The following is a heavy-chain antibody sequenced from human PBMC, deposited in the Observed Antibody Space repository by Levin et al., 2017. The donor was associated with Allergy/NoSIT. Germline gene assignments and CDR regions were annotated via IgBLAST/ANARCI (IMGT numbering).Heavy chain of an antibody. J-gene: IGHJ6*02. CDR3: ARDRFVVVPAATTTYYYYDGMDV. V-gene: IGHV4-59*01. CDR1: GGSISSYY. CDR2: IYYSGST. Sequence: PSETLSLTCTVSGGSISSYYWSWIRQPPGKGLEWIGYIYYSGSTNYNPSLKSRVTISVDTSKNQFSLKLSSVTAADTAVYYCARDRFVVVPAATTTYYYYDGMDVWGQGTTVTVSS. D-gene: IGHD2-2*01.